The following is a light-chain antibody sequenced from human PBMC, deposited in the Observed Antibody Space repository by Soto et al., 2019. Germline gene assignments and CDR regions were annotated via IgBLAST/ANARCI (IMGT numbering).Light chain of an antibody. CDR1: TGAVTSGYY. V-gene: IGLV7-43*01. Sequence: QAVVTQEPSLTVSPGGTVTLTCASSTGAVTSGYYPNWFQQKPGQAPWALIYSTSNKHSWTPARFSGSLLGGKAALTLSGVQPEDEAEYYCLLYYGGAQVVFGGGTKLTVL. J-gene: IGLJ2*01. CDR3: LLYYGGAQVV. CDR2: STS.